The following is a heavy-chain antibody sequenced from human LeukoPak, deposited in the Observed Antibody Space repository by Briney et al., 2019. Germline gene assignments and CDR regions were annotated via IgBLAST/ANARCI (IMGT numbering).Heavy chain of an antibody. Sequence: PSQTLSLTCTVSGGSISSGGYCWSWIRQHPGKGLEWIGYIYYSGSTYYNPSLKSRVTISVDTSKNQFSLKLSSVTAADTAVYYCARGLGRRIAAAGNFEVVWFDPWGQGTLVTVSS. V-gene: IGHV4-31*03. CDR2: IYYSGST. CDR3: ARGLGRRIAAAGNFEVVWFDP. D-gene: IGHD6-13*01. CDR1: GGSISSGGYC. J-gene: IGHJ5*02.